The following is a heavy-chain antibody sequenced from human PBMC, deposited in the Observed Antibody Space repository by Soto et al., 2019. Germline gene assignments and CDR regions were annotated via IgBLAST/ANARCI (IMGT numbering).Heavy chain of an antibody. Sequence: SETLSLTCTVSGGSISSGDYYWGWIRHPPGKGLEWIGYIYYSGSTYYNPSLKSRVTISVDTSKNQFSLKLSSVTAADTAVYYCARDLPMVRGVIDHYYYGMDVWGQGTTVTVS. V-gene: IGHV4-30-4*01. D-gene: IGHD3-10*01. J-gene: IGHJ6*02. CDR3: ARDLPMVRGVIDHYYYGMDV. CDR1: GGSISSGDYY. CDR2: IYYSGST.